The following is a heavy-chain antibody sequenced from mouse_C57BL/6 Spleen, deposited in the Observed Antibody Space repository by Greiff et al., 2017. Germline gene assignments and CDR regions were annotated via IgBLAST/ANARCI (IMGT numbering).Heavy chain of an antibody. CDR1: GFTFSSYV. CDR2: ISDGGSYT. J-gene: IGHJ4*01. V-gene: IGHV5-4*01. Sequence: DVHLVESGGGLVKPGGSLKLSCAASGFTFSSYVMSWVRQTPEKRLEWVATISDGGSYTYYPDNVKGRFTISRDNAKNNLYLQMSHLKSEDTAMYYCARGGEEAMDYWGQGTSVTVSS. CDR3: ARGGEEAMDY.